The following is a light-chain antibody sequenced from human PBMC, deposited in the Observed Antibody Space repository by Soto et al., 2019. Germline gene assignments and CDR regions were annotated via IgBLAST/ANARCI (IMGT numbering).Light chain of an antibody. CDR1: QSVSSSY. J-gene: IGKJ1*01. V-gene: IGKV3-20*01. CDR2: GAS. CDR3: QQYGSSPWT. Sequence: EIVLTQSPGTLSLSPGERATLSCRASQSVSSSYLAWYQQKPGQAPRLLIYGASSRATGIPDRFSGSGSGTEFTPTISRLEPEDFAVSYCQQYGSSPWTFGQGTKVDIK.